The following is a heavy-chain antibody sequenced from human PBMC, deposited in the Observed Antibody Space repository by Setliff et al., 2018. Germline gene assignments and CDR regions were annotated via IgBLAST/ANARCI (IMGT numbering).Heavy chain of an antibody. V-gene: IGHV4-34*01. CDR3: RVWVDMIEVDS. D-gene: IGHD3-22*01. CDR1: GGSFSGYQ. CDR2: INHSGST. Sequence: KASETLSLTCVVSGGSFSGYQWSWIRQPPGKGLDWIGEINHSGSTNYSPSLKSRVSISVDKSKNQFSLKLTSVTAADTAVYYCRVWVDMIEVDSWAQGTLVTVSS. J-gene: IGHJ4*02.